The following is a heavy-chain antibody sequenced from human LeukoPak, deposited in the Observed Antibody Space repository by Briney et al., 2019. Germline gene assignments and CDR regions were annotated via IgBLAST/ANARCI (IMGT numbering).Heavy chain of an antibody. CDR1: GFTFSSYS. Sequence: GGSLRLSCAASGFTFSSYSMNWVRPAPGKGLQWVSYITSSSSTIYYADTVKGRFTISRDNAKNSLYLQMNSLRDEDTAVYYCARGATPDYWGQGTLVTVSS. V-gene: IGHV3-48*02. CDR2: ITSSSSTI. CDR3: ARGATPDY. J-gene: IGHJ4*02.